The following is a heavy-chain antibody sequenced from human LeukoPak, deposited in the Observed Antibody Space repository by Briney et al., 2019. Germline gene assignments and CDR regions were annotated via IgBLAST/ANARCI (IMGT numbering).Heavy chain of an antibody. V-gene: IGHV4-59*11. CDR3: ARDGWGRAFDI. CDR1: GGSISSHY. J-gene: IGHJ3*02. D-gene: IGHD1-26*01. CDR2: IYYSGST. Sequence: SETLSLTCTVSGGSISSHYCSWIRQSPEKGLEWIGYIYYSGSTDYNPSLKSRVTISVDTSKNQFSLKLSSVTAADTAVYYCARDGWGRAFDIWGQGTMVTVSS.